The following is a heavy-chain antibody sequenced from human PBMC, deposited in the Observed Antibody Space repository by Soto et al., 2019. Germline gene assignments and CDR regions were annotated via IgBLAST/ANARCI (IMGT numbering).Heavy chain of an antibody. CDR2: IADSRDRT. D-gene: IGHD2-15*01. V-gene: IGHV3-23*01. CDR1: GCTFSSYA. J-gene: IGHJ4*02. Sequence: EVQLLESGGGLVQPGGSLRLSCAASGCTFSSYAMSWVRQAPGKGLEWVSVIADSRDRTYYADSVKGRFTISRDNSKNTVYLPMHNLRAEDTATYYCAKGSEWGQGTRVTVSS. CDR3: AKGSE.